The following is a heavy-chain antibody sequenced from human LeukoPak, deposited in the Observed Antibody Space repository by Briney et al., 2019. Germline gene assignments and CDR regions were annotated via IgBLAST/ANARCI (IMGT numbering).Heavy chain of an antibody. D-gene: IGHD3-3*01. V-gene: IGHV3-9*01. CDR3: AKDYFWSGHNYFDY. J-gene: IGHJ4*02. CDR1: GFTFDDYA. Sequence: GRSLRLSCAASGFTFDDYAMHWARQAPGEGLEWVSGISWNSGSIGYADSVKGRFTISRDNAKNSLYLQMNSLRAEDTALYYCAKDYFWSGHNYFDYWGQGTLVTVSS. CDR2: ISWNSGSI.